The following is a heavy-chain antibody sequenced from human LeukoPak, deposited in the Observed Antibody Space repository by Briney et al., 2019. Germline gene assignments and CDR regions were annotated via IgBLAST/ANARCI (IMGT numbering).Heavy chain of an antibody. D-gene: IGHD6-13*01. CDR3: AREAGGQQLDY. Sequence: GGSLRLSCAASGFTFSSYSMSWVRQAPGKGLEWVANIKQDGSEKYYVDSVKGRFTISRDNAKNSLYLQMNSLRAEDTAVYYCAREAGGQQLDYWGQGTLVTVSS. CDR1: GFTFSSYS. J-gene: IGHJ4*02. V-gene: IGHV3-7*03. CDR2: IKQDGSEK.